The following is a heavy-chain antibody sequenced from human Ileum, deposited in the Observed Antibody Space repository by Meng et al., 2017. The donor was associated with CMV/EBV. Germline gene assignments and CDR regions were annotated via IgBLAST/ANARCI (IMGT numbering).Heavy chain of an antibody. CDR1: GFTFSSYW. CDR2: IAYDASKT. J-gene: IGHJ4*02. V-gene: IGHV3-74*01. Sequence: GGSLRLSCAASGFTFSSYWMHWVRQAPGKGLVWVSRIAYDASKTFYADSVKGRFTTSRDNARNTVYLQMNSLRAEDMAVYYCARGTVGTNYYFDYWGQGTLVTVSS. CDR3: ARGTVGTNYYFDY. D-gene: IGHD1-26*01.